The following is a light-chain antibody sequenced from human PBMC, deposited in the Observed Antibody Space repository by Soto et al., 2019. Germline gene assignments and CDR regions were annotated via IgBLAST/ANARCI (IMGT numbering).Light chain of an antibody. CDR1: QSISSK. J-gene: IGKJ1*01. Sequence: EIVMTQSPATLSASPGERATLSCRASQSISSKLAWYQQKPGQAPRLLIHGASTRATGVPARISGSGSGTEFTLTISSLQSEDFAVYYCQQFRNWPWTFGQGTKVDI. CDR3: QQFRNWPWT. V-gene: IGKV3D-15*01. CDR2: GAS.